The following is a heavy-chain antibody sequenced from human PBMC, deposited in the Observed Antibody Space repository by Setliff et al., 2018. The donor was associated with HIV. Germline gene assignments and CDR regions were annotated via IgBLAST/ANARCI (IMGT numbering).Heavy chain of an antibody. CDR2: IYYTGST. J-gene: IGHJ6*02. D-gene: IGHD3-10*01. V-gene: IGHV4-31*03. CDR3: ARDLSPYGSGDPYYYYGMDV. CDR1: GGSISSSGNY. Sequence: SETLSLTCTVSGGSISSSGNYWTWIRQRPGKGLEWIGYIYYTGSTYYHPSLKSRVLISVDTSNNLFSLSLRSVTAADTAVYCCARDLSPYGSGDPYYYYGMDVWGQGTTVTVSS.